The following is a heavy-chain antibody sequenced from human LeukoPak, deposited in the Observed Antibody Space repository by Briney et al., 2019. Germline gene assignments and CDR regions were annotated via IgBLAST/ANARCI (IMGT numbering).Heavy chain of an antibody. D-gene: IGHD1-20*01. CDR1: GFTSSSYA. CDR2: ISYDGSNK. J-gene: IGHJ4*02. Sequence: GGSLRLSCAASGFTSSSYAMHWVRQAPGKGLEWVAVISYDGSNKYYADSVKGRITISRDNAKNSLYLQMNSLRAEDTAVYYCARRRYNWNAIDYWGQGTLVTVSS. V-gene: IGHV3-30-3*01. CDR3: ARRRYNWNAIDY.